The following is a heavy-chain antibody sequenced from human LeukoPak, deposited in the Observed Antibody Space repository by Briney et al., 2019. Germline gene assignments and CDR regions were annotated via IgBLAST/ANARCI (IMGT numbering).Heavy chain of an antibody. CDR3: AKDRGYYDPDAFDI. Sequence: MXWXXXXPXKGLEXVXGISWNSGSIGYADSVKGRFTISRDSAKNSLYLQMNSLRAEDTALYYCAKDRGYYDPDAFDIWGQGTMVTVSS. D-gene: IGHD3-22*01. J-gene: IGHJ3*02. V-gene: IGHV3-9*01. CDR2: ISWNSGSI.